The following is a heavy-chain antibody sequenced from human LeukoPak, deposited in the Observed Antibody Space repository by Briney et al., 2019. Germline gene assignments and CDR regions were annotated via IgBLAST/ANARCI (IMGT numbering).Heavy chain of an antibody. J-gene: IGHJ2*01. CDR2: IYYSGST. Sequence: SETLSLTCTVSGGSISSYYWSRIRQPPGKGLEWIGYIYYSGSTNYNPSLKSRVTISVDTSKNQFSLKLSSVTAADTAVYYCARDTKTGHFDLWGRGTLVTVSS. CDR3: ARDTKTGHFDL. CDR1: GGSISSYY. D-gene: IGHD1-14*01. V-gene: IGHV4-59*01.